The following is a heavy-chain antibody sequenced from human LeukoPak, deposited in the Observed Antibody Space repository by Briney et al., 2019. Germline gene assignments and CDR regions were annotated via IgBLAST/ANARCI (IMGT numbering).Heavy chain of an antibody. V-gene: IGHV1-69*04. Sequence: SVKVSCKASGYTFTSYDISWVRQAPGQGLEWMGRIIPILGIANYAQKFQGRVTITADKSTSTAYMELSSLRSEDTAVYYCARDPTHSYGRSMFRYWGQGTLVTVSS. CDR3: ARDPTHSYGRSMFRY. J-gene: IGHJ4*02. D-gene: IGHD5-18*01. CDR2: IIPILGIA. CDR1: GYTFTSYD.